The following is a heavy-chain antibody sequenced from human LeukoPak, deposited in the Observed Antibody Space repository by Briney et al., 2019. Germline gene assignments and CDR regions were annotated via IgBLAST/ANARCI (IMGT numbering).Heavy chain of an antibody. CDR3: ARGARDGYNPNWFDP. CDR2: IYHSGST. Sequence: SETLSLTCAVSGGSISSGGYSWSWIRQPPGKGLEWIGYIYHSGSTYYNPSLKSRVTISVDRSKNQFSLKLSSVTAADTAVYYCARGARDGYNPNWFDPWGQGTLVTVSS. J-gene: IGHJ5*02. V-gene: IGHV4-30-2*01. CDR1: GGSISSGGYS. D-gene: IGHD5-24*01.